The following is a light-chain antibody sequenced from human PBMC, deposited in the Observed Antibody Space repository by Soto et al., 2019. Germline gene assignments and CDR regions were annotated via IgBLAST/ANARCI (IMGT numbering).Light chain of an antibody. Sequence: EIVLTQSPGTLSLSPGEGASLSCRASQSVRNNCLAWYQQKPGQAPRVLIYDASSRATGIPDRFSGSGSGTDFTLTLSRLESEDFGVYYCQRYGSSPPHTFGQGTMLEIK. CDR2: DAS. V-gene: IGKV3-20*01. CDR3: QRYGSSPPHT. CDR1: QSVRNNC. J-gene: IGKJ2*01.